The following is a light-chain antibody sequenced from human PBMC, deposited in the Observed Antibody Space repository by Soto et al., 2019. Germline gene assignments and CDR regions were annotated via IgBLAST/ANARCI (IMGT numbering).Light chain of an antibody. CDR1: QSVSSN. Sequence: EIVMTQSPATLSVSPGERATLSCRASQSVSSNLAWYQQKPGQAPRLLIYGASTRATGIPARFSGSGSGTEFTLTISSLQSEDFAAYYCQQYNNWRTFGQGTTVDIK. J-gene: IGKJ1*01. CDR2: GAS. CDR3: QQYNNWRT. V-gene: IGKV3-15*01.